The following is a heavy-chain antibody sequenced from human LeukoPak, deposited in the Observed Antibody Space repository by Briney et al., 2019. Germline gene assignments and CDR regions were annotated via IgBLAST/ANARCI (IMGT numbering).Heavy chain of an antibody. Sequence: GGSLRLSCAASGFTFSSYWMSWVRQAPGKGLEWVANIKQDGSEKYYVDSVKGRFTISRDNAKNSLYPQMNSLRAEDTAVYYCAKDTVGATNYFDYWGQGTLVTVSS. CDR3: AKDTVGATNYFDY. CDR1: GFTFSSYW. CDR2: IKQDGSEK. V-gene: IGHV3-7*01. J-gene: IGHJ4*02. D-gene: IGHD1-26*01.